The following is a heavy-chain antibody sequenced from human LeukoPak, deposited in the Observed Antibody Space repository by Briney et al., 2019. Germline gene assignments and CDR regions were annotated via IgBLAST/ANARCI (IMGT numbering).Heavy chain of an antibody. CDR2: ISYDGSNK. Sequence: PGWSLRLSCAASGFTFSSYAMHWVRQAPGKGLEWVAVISYDGSNKYYADSVKGRFTISRDNSKNTLYLQMNSLRAEDTAVYYCAKESFRGYWGQGTLVTVSS. V-gene: IGHV3-30*04. D-gene: IGHD3-3*02. CDR1: GFTFSSYA. CDR3: AKESFRGY. J-gene: IGHJ4*02.